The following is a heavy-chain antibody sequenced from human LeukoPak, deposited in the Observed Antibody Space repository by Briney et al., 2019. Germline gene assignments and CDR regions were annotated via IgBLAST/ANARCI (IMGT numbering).Heavy chain of an antibody. CDR2: IYYSGST. Sequence: PSETLSLTCTVSGGSISSYYWSWIRQPPGKGPEWIGYIYYSGSTNYNPSLKSRVTISVDTSKNQFSLKLSSVTAADTAVYYCARSSYYDFWSGWGKSSSSQYYFDNWGQGTLVTVSS. V-gene: IGHV4-59*08. J-gene: IGHJ4*02. CDR1: GGSISSYY. D-gene: IGHD3-3*01. CDR3: ARSSYYDFWSGWGKSSSSQYYFDN.